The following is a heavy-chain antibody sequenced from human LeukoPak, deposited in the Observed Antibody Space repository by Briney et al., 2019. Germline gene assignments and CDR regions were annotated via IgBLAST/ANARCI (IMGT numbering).Heavy chain of an antibody. CDR1: GYTFTSYD. CDR3: ARDLFEWELLEHGFDY. V-gene: IGHV1-8*01. D-gene: IGHD1-26*01. J-gene: IGHJ4*02. Sequence: ASVKVSCKASGYTFTSYDINWVRQATGQGLEWMGWMNPNSGNTGYAQKFQGRVTMTTDTSTSTAYMELRSLRSDDTAVYYCARDLFEWELLEHGFDYWGQGTLVTVSS. CDR2: MNPNSGNT.